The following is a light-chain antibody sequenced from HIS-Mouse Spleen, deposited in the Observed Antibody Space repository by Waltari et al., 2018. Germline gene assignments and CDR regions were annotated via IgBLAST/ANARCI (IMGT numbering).Light chain of an antibody. CDR3: CSYAGSSTLV. V-gene: IGLV2-23*01. J-gene: IGLJ3*02. CDR2: EGS. CDR1: SRDVGSYNL. Sequence: QSALTQPASVSGSPGQSITISCTGTSRDVGSYNLFSWYQQHPGAAPKLMIYEGSRRPSVVYNRFSCCKSGNTASLTSSALQADDEAYYCCCSYAGSSTLVFGGGTKLTVL.